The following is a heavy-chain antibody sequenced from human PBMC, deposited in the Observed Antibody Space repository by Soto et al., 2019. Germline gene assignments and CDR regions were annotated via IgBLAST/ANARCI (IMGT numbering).Heavy chain of an antibody. V-gene: IGHV1-69*13. CDR2: IIPIFGTA. J-gene: IGHJ5*02. Sequence: SVKVSCKASGGTFSSYAISWVRQAPGQGLEWMGGIIPIFGTANYAQKFQGRVTITADESTSTAYMELSSLRSEDTAVYYCASTREHYYDSSGYYPDNWFDPWGQGTLVTVSS. D-gene: IGHD3-22*01. CDR3: ASTREHYYDSSGYYPDNWFDP. CDR1: GGTFSSYA.